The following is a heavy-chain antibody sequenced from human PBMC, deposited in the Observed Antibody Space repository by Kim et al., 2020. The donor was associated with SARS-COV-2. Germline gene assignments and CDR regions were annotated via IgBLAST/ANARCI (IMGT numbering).Heavy chain of an antibody. CDR3: AGYCSSTSCSPRYYYYYYYYYMDV. CDR2: IKQDGSEK. V-gene: IGHV3-7*01. Sequence: GGSLRLSCAASGFTFSSYWMSWVRQAPGKGLEWVANIKQDGSEKYYVDSVKGRFTITRDNAKNSLYLQMNSLRAEDTAVYFCAGYCSSTSCSPRYYYYYYYYYMDVWGKGTTVTVSS. D-gene: IGHD2-2*01. CDR1: GFTFSSYW. J-gene: IGHJ6*03.